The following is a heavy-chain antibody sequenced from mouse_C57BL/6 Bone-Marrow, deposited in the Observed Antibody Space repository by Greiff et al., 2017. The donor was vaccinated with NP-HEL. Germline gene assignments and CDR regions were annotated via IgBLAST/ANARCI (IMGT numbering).Heavy chain of an antibody. J-gene: IGHJ2*01. D-gene: IGHD4-1*01. CDR2: INPYNGGT. CDR1: GYTFTDYY. CDR3: ARLGGTGIY. Sequence: SGPVLVKPGASVKMSCKASGYTFTDYYMNWVKQSHGKSLEWIGVINPYNGGTSYNQKFKGKATLTVDKSSSTAYMELNSLTSEDSAVYYCARLGGTGIYWGQGTTLTVSS. V-gene: IGHV1-19*01.